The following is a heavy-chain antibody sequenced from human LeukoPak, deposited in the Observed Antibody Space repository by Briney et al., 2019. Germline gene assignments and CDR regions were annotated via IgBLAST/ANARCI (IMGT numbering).Heavy chain of an antibody. CDR3: ARASYFAPYFDY. J-gene: IGHJ4*02. CDR2: IYSGGST. Sequence: GGSLRLSCAASGFTVSSNYMSWVRQAPGKGLEWVSVIYSGGSTYYADSVKGRFTISRDNSKNTLYLQMNSLRAEDTAVYYCARASYFAPYFDYWGQGTLVTVSS. D-gene: IGHD2-2*01. V-gene: IGHV3-66*01. CDR1: GFTVSSNY.